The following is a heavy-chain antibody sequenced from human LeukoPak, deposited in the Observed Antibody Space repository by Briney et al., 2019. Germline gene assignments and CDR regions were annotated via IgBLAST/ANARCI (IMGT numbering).Heavy chain of an antibody. J-gene: IGHJ4*02. D-gene: IGHD4/OR15-4a*01. CDR2: INPYSGGT. V-gene: IGHV1-2*02. CDR1: GYTFAGYY. CDR3: ARDLHGQMYGALDFDD. Sequence: GASVKVSRKTSGYTFAGYYMHWVRQAPGQGLEWVGWINPYSGGTNYAQKFQGRVTMTRDTSINTAYMEMRRLSSDDTAVYYCARDLHGQMYGALDFDDWGQGTLVTVSS.